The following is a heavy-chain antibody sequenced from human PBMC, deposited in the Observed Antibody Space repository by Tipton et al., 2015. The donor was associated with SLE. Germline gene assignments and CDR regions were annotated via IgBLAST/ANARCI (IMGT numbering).Heavy chain of an antibody. V-gene: IGHV3-7*01. CDR3: AKDATRIQLWSYFDY. Sequence: SLRLSCAASGFTFSSYWMSWVRQAPGKGLEWVANIKQDGSEKYYVDSVKGRFTISRDDAKNSLYLQMNSLRAEDTAVYYCAKDATRIQLWSYFDYWGQGTLVTVSS. CDR2: IKQDGSEK. D-gene: IGHD5-18*01. CDR1: GFTFSSYW. J-gene: IGHJ4*02.